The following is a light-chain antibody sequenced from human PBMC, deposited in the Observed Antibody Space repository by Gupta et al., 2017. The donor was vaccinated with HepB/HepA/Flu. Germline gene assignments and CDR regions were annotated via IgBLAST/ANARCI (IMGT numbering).Light chain of an antibody. CDR3: QQHLISVT. V-gene: IGKV3-20*01. J-gene: IGKJ4*01. Sequence: EIVLTQSPGTLSLSPGERATLSCRASQSISITYLAWYQQRPGQAPRLLVYGASSRATGIPDRFSGSGARKDFTLTSSGLEHEDCAVYYRQQHLISVTFGGGTKVEIK. CDR1: QSISITY. CDR2: GAS.